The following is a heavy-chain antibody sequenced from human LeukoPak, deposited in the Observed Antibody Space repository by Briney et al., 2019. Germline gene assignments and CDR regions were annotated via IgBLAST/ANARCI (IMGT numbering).Heavy chain of an antibody. Sequence: PGGSLRLSCAASGFTFSDYYMSWIRQAPGKGLEWVSVISGSGGSTYYADSVKGRFTLSRDNSKNTLYLQMNSLRAEDTAVYYCAKSIGGVVVVAADYWGQGTLVTVSS. D-gene: IGHD2-15*01. J-gene: IGHJ4*02. CDR1: GFTFSDYY. V-gene: IGHV3-23*01. CDR3: AKSIGGVVVVAADY. CDR2: ISGSGGST.